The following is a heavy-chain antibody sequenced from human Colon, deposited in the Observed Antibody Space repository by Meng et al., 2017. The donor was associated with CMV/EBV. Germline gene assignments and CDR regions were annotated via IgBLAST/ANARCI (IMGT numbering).Heavy chain of an antibody. CDR3: ARVPPFVSAGGPWFDP. CDR2: IFSSGTT. CDR1: GGSMMAGSSY. J-gene: IGHJ5*02. Sequence: SETLSLTCTVPGGSMMAGSSYWGWVRQSPGKGLEWIGSIFSSGTTSYNPSLKNRVSMSVDTAKNQFSLNLTSLTAADTAVYSCARVPPFVSAGGPWFDPWGQGILVTVSS. D-gene: IGHD6-13*01. V-gene: IGHV4-39*07.